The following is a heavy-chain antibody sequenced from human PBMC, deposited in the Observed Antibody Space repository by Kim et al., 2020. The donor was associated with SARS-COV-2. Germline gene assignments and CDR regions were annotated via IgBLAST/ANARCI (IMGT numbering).Heavy chain of an antibody. Sequence: ASVKVSCKASGYTFTSYAMNWVRQAPGQGLEWMGWINTNTGNPTYAQGFTGRFVFSLDTSVSTAYLQISSLKAEDTAVYYCAITIVGATLSYYYYGMDVWGQGTTVTVSS. J-gene: IGHJ6*02. V-gene: IGHV7-4-1*02. D-gene: IGHD1-26*01. CDR3: AITIVGATLSYYYYGMDV. CDR1: GYTFTSYA. CDR2: INTNTGNP.